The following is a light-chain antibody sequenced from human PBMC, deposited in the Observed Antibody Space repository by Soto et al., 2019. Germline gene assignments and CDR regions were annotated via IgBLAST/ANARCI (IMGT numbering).Light chain of an antibody. CDR3: LQANSLPVT. V-gene: IGKV1-12*01. J-gene: IGKJ5*01. Sequence: DIQMTQSPPSVSASVGDRVTITCRASQDISGWLAWYQQKPGRAPKLLIYAASSLQSGVPSRFSGSASGTDFTRTISSLQPEDFATYYCLQANSLPVTFGQGTRLEIK. CDR2: AAS. CDR1: QDISGW.